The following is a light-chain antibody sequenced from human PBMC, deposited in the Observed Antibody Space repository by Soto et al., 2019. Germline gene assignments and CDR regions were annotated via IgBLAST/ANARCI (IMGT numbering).Light chain of an antibody. CDR1: QNINRY. V-gene: IGKV1-39*01. CDR2: GES. CDR3: QQHYNIPRT. Sequence: DIQLTQSPSSLSASVGDRVTITCRASQNINRYLNWYQQQPGKAPKLLIYGESSFQGGDPSRFSGTGSGTDFTLTINSPQPEDFTTYYCQQHYNIPRTFGQGTMLEIK. J-gene: IGKJ2*01.